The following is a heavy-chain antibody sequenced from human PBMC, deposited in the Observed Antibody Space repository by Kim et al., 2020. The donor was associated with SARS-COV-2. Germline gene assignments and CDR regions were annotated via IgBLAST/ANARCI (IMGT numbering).Heavy chain of an antibody. CDR3: ARGGYWYGNY. CDR2: EQ. V-gene: IGHV3-7*03. D-gene: IGHD5-18*01. J-gene: IGHJ4*02. Sequence: EQNYVHSVKGRFTISRDNAKNSLSLQMDSLRGDDTAVYYCARGGYWYGNYWGQGTLVTVSS.